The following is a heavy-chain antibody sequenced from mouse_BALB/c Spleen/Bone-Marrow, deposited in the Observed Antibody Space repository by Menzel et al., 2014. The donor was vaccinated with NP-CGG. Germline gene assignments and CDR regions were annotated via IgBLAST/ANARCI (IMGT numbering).Heavy chain of an antibody. CDR3: TREGDSPFAY. D-gene: IGHD2-13*01. Sequence: QVHLQQPGAELVKPGASVKLSCKASGYTFTSYYMYWVKQRPGQGLEWIGEINPSNGGTNLNEKFKSKATLTVDKSSSTAYMQLSSLTSEDSAVYYCTREGDSPFAYWGQGTLVTVSA. CDR1: GYTFTSYY. J-gene: IGHJ3*01. V-gene: IGHV1S81*02. CDR2: INPSNGGT.